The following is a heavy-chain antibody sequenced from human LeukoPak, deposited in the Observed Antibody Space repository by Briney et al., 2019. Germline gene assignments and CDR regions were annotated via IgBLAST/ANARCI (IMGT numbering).Heavy chain of an antibody. J-gene: IGHJ4*02. V-gene: IGHV3-23*01. CDR1: GFTFNSYA. CDR3: GKTTTGYSSGRYPGWPVDY. CDR2: IFGSGGSA. Sequence: GGSLRLSCAASGFTFNSYAMYWVRQAPGEGLEWVSGIFGSGGSAHYADSVKGRFTISRDNSKNTVYLQMDSPRVEDTAVYYCGKTTTGYSSGRYPGWPVDYWGQGTLVTVSS. D-gene: IGHD6-19*01.